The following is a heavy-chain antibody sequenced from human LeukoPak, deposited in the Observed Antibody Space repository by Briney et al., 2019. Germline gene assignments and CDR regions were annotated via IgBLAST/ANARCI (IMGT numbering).Heavy chain of an antibody. V-gene: IGHV3-48*01. CDR2: ISSSSSTI. D-gene: IGHD3-22*01. CDR1: GFTFSSYS. CDR3: ARHYDSSDDAFDI. J-gene: IGHJ3*02. Sequence: GGSLRLSYAASGFTFSSYSMNWVRQAPGKGLEWVSYISSSSSTIYYADSVKGRFTISRDNAKNSLYLQMNSLRAEDTAVYYCARHYDSSDDAFDIWGQGTMVTVSS.